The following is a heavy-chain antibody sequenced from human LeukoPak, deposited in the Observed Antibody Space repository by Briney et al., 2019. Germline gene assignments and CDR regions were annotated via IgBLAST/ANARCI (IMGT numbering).Heavy chain of an antibody. CDR2: ISGSGGST. CDR3: ARRNYDDHGDPFDY. D-gene: IGHD4-17*01. V-gene: IGHV3-23*01. J-gene: IGHJ4*02. Sequence: GRSLRLSCAASGFTFSSYAMSWVRQAPGKGLEWVSAISGSGGSTYYADSVKGRFTISRDNSKNTLYLQLVNLRAEDTAVYYCARRNYDDHGDPFDYWGQGTLVTVSS. CDR1: GFTFSSYA.